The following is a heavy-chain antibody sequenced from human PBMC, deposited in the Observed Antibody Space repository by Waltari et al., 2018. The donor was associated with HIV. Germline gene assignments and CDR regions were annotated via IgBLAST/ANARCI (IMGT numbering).Heavy chain of an antibody. CDR1: GFTFSSYG. CDR3: AREDLLYCGGDCYPGDY. J-gene: IGHJ4*02. V-gene: IGHV3-33*01. D-gene: IGHD2-21*02. CDR2: IWYDGSNK. Sequence: QVQLVESGGGVVQPGRSLRLSCAAAGFTFSSYGMHWVRQAPGKGLEGVAVIWYDGSNKYYADSVKGRFTISRDNSKNTLYLQMNSLRAEDTAVYYCAREDLLYCGGDCYPGDYWGQGTLVTVSS.